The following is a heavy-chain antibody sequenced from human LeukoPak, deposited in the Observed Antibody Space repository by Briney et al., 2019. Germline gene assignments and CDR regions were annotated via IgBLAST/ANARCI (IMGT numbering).Heavy chain of an antibody. CDR3: AKGTGINHYHWIDP. CDR2: ISGSGGNT. D-gene: IGHD3/OR15-3a*01. V-gene: IGHV3-23*01. J-gene: IGHJ5*02. CDR1: GFTFSSYA. Sequence: GGSLRLSCAASGFTFSSYAMSWVRQAPGKGLEWVSAISGSGGNTYYADSVKGRFTISRDNSKNTLYLQMNSLRAEDTALYYCAKGTGINHYHWIDPWGQGTQVTVSS.